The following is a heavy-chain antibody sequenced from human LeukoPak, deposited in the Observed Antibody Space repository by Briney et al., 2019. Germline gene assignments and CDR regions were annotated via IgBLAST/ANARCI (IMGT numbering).Heavy chain of an antibody. CDR1: GYTFTGYY. J-gene: IGHJ4*02. D-gene: IGHD3-3*01. V-gene: IGHV1-2*02. CDR2: INPNSGGT. Sequence: ASVKVSFKASGYTFTGYYMHWVRQAPGQGLEWMGWINPNSGGTNYAQRFQGRVTMTRDPSISTAYMELSRLRSDDTAVYCCARGPYDFRRGTYTFFDYWGQGTLVTVSS. CDR3: ARGPYDFRRGTYTFFDY.